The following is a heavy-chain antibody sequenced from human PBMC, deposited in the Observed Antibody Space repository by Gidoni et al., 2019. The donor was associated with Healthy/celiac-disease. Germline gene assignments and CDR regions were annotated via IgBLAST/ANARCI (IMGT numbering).Heavy chain of an antibody. J-gene: IGHJ4*02. D-gene: IGHD4-17*01. V-gene: IGHV4-61*01. CDR2: IYYSGST. CDR1: GGSVSSGSYY. CDR3: AREPRWTTVTDYFDY. Sequence: QVQLQESGPGLVTPSETLSLTCTVSGGSVSSGSYYWSGIRQPPGKGLEWIGYIYYSGSTNYNPSLKSRVTISVDTSKNQFSLKLSSVTAADTAVYYCAREPRWTTVTDYFDYWGQGTLVTVSS.